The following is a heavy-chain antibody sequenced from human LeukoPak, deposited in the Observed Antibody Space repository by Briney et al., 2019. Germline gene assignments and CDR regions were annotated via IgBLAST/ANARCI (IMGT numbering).Heavy chain of an antibody. D-gene: IGHD5-24*01. CDR1: GFTFSTYG. CDR3: ARDYKYAFDH. V-gene: IGHV3-48*01. Sequence: PGGSLRLSCAASGFTFSTYGFHWVRQAPGKGLEWISYIGIDSGNTNYADSVKGRFTISGDKAKNSLYLQMNSLRVEDTAVYYCARDYKYAFDHWGQGTLVTVSS. J-gene: IGHJ4*02. CDR2: IGIDSGNT.